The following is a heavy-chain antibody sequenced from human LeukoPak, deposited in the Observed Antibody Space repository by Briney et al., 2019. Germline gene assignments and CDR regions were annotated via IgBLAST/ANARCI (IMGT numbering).Heavy chain of an antibody. CDR3: ARHHPWGVVEVNLDY. J-gene: IGHJ4*02. V-gene: IGHV4-61*02. CDR2: IYTSGST. D-gene: IGHD2-15*01. Sequence: SETLSLTCTVSGGSISSSSYYWSWIRQPPGKGLEWIGRIYTSGSTNYNPSLKSRVTMSVDTSKNQFSLKLSSVTAADTAVYYCARHHPWGVVEVNLDYWGQGTLVTVSS. CDR1: GGSISSSSYY.